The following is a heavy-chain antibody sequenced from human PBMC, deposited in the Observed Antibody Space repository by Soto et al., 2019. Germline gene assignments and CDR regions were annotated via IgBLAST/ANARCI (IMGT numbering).Heavy chain of an antibody. J-gene: IGHJ6*02. CDR1: GFTFSNYA. D-gene: IGHD3-3*01. CDR2: IGGSGGDT. V-gene: IGHV3-23*01. Sequence: QLLESGGGLVQPGGSLRVSCAASGFTFSNYAMTWVRQAPGKGLEWVSTIGGSGGDTYYSGSVKGRFTISRDNSRNSLYLQMDSPRAEDTALYYCVRDWSGSSCPCMDVWGQGTTVTVSS. CDR3: VRDWSGSSCPCMDV.